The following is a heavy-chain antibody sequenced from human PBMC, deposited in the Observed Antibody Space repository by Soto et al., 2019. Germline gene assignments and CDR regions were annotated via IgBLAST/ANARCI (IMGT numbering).Heavy chain of an antibody. CDR2: IYYSGST. J-gene: IGHJ5*02. Sequence: SETLSLTCTVSGGSISSYYWSWIRQPPGKGLEWIGYIYYSGSTNYNPSLKSRVTISVDTSKNQFSLKLSSVTTADTAVYYCARDQGWFDPWGQGTLVTVSS. V-gene: IGHV4-59*01. CDR3: ARDQGWFDP. CDR1: GGSISSYY.